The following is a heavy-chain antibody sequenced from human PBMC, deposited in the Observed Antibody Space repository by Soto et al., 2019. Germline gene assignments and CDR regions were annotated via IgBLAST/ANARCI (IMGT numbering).Heavy chain of an antibody. CDR2: IYHSGST. CDR3: AGGVTTVTTLDY. D-gene: IGHD4-4*01. V-gene: IGHV4-30-2*01. Sequence: QLQLQESGSGLVKPSQTLSLTCAVSGGSISSGGYSWSWIRQPPGKGLEWIGYIYHSGSTYYNPSLQSRVTISVDRAKKQFSLKLISVTAADTAVYYCAGGVTTVTTLDYWGQGTLVTVSS. J-gene: IGHJ4*02. CDR1: GGSISSGGYS.